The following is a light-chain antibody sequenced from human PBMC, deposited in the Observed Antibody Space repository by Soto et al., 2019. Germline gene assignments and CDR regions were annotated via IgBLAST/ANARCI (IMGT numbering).Light chain of an antibody. J-gene: IGKJ5*01. Sequence: EIVMTQSPATLSVSPGAGAPLSCRASQSVSSKLAWYQQKPGQAPRLLIYGASTRATGIPARFSGSGSGTEFTLIISSLQSEDSAVYYCQQYGRSPITFGLGTRLEIK. V-gene: IGKV3-15*01. CDR3: QQYGRSPIT. CDR2: GAS. CDR1: QSVSSK.